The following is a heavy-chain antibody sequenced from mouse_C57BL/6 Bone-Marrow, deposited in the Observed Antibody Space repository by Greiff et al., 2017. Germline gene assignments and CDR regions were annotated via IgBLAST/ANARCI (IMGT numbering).Heavy chain of an antibody. CDR3: ARCRRGY. CDR1: GYTFTGYW. CDR2: ILPGSGST. V-gene: IGHV1-9*01. Sequence: QVQLQQSGAELMKPGASVKLSCKATGYTFTGYWIEWVKQRPGHGLEWIGEILPGSGSTNSNEKFKGKATFTADTSSNTAYMQLSSLTTEDSAIYYCARCRRGYWGQGTTLTVSS. J-gene: IGHJ2*01.